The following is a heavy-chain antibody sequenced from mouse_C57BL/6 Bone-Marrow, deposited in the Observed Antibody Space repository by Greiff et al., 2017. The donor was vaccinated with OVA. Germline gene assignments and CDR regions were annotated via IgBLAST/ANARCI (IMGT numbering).Heavy chain of an antibody. V-gene: IGHV6-3*01. CDR1: GFTFSNYW. CDR2: IRLKSDNYAT. J-gene: IGHJ3*01. D-gene: IGHD4-1*01. CDR3: TESLTGTRAY. Sequence: EVKLVESGGGLVQPGGSMKLSCVASGFTFSNYWMNWVRQSPEKGLEWVAQIRLKSDNYATHYAESVKGRFTISRDDSKSSVYLQMNNLRAEDTGIYYCTESLTGTRAYWGQGTLVTVSA.